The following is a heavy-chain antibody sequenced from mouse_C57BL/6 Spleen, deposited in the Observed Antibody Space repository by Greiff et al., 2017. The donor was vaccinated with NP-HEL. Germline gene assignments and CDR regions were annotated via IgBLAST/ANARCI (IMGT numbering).Heavy chain of an antibody. CDR2: IDPSDGYT. J-gene: IGHJ2*01. CDR3: AGYRDYGRYYFDY. Sequence: QVQLQQPGAELVMPGASVKLSCKASGYTFTSYWMHWVKQRPGQGLEWIGEIDPSDGYTNYNQKFKGKSTLTVDKSSSTAYMQLSSLTSEDSAVYYCAGYRDYGRYYFDYWGQGTTLTVSS. V-gene: IGHV1-69*01. CDR1: GYTFTSYW. D-gene: IGHD2-4*01.